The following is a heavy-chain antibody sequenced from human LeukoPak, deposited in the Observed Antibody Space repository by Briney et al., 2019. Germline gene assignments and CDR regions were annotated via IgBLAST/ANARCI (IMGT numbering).Heavy chain of an antibody. J-gene: IGHJ4*02. CDR3: ARRKRTLMRGSGGDYYFDY. CDR2: INHSGST. D-gene: IGHD3-10*01. CDR1: GGSFSGYY. Sequence: SETLSLTCAVYGGSFSGYYWSWIRQPPGKGLEWIGEINHSGSTNYNPSLKSRVTISVDTSKNQFSLKLSSVTAADTAVYYCARRKRTLMRGSGGDYYFDYWGQGTLVTVSS. V-gene: IGHV4-34*01.